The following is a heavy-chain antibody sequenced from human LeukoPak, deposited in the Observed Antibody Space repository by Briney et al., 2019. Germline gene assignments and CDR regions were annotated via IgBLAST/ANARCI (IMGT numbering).Heavy chain of an antibody. D-gene: IGHD3-10*01. V-gene: IGHV1-2*02. CDR3: ARGSVLWFGELFDY. J-gene: IGHJ4*02. CDR1: GYTFTGYY. Sequence: ASVKVSCKASGYTFTGYYMHWVRQAPGQGLEWTGWINPNSGGTNYAQKFQGRVTMTRDTSISTAYMELSRLRSDDTAVYYCARGSVLWFGELFDYWGQGTLVTVSS. CDR2: INPNSGGT.